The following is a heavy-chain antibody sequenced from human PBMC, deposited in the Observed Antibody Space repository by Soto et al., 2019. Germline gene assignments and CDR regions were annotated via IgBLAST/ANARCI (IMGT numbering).Heavy chain of an antibody. J-gene: IGHJ6*02. CDR2: IKSKTDGGTT. V-gene: IGHV3-15*07. Sequence: GGSLRLSCAASGFTFSNAWMNWVRQAPGKGLEWVGRIKSKTDGGTTDYAAPVKGRFTISRDDSKNTLYLQMNSLKTEDTAVYYCTTSINYDFWSGFVGYYYYYGMDVWGQGTTVTVSS. D-gene: IGHD3-3*01. CDR1: GFTFSNAW. CDR3: TTSINYDFWSGFVGYYYYYGMDV.